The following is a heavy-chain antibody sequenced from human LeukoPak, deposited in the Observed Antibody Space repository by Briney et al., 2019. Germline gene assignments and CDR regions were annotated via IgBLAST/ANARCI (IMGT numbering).Heavy chain of an antibody. Sequence: PSETLSLTCAVYGGSFSGYYWSWIRQPPGKGLEWIGEINHSGSTNYNPSLKSRVTISVDTSKNQFSLKLSSVTAADTAVYYCARGPPYDFWSGYYSRPRPNWFDHWGQGTLVTVSS. CDR1: GGSFSGYY. CDR3: ARGPPYDFWSGYYSRPRPNWFDH. D-gene: IGHD3-3*01. J-gene: IGHJ5*02. CDR2: INHSGST. V-gene: IGHV4-34*01.